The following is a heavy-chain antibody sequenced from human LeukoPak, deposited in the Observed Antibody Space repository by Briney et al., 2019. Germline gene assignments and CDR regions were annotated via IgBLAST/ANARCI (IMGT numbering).Heavy chain of an antibody. Sequence: ASVKVSCKASGGTFSSYAISWVRQAPGQGLEWMGGIIPIFGTANYAQKFQGRVTITADESTSTAYMELSSLRSEDTAVYYCAKDGRELLPPYYFDYWGQGTLVTVSS. CDR1: GGTFSSYA. CDR3: AKDGRELLPPYYFDY. CDR2: IIPIFGTA. D-gene: IGHD1-26*01. J-gene: IGHJ4*02. V-gene: IGHV1-69*13.